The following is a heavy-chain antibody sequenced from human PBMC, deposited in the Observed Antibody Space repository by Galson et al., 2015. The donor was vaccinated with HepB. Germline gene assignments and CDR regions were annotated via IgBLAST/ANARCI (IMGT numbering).Heavy chain of an antibody. CDR1: GGTFDSYS. J-gene: IGHJ4*02. D-gene: IGHD1-7*01. Sequence: SETLSLTCAVYGGTFDSYSWSWIRQPPGKGLEWIGEINPHGTTNYNPSLKSRVFLSIDTSKNQFSLKLTFVTATDTALYYCARAKNSGPTLDHWGQGTLVTVSS. V-gene: IGHV4-34*01. CDR3: ARAKNSGPTLDH. CDR2: INPHGTT.